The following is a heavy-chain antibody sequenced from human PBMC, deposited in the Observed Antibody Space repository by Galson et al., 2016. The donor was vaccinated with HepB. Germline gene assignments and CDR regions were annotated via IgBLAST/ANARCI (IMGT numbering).Heavy chain of an antibody. J-gene: IGHJ4*02. V-gene: IGHV3-74*01. CDR3: VRGTIGGYGIDY. CDR1: GFTFSSYW. CDR2: INGDGNYA. Sequence: SLRLSCAASGFTFSSYWMHWVRQAPGKGLVWVSRINGDGNYADYADSVKGRFSISRDNAKNTLYLQMNSLRADDTAVYHWVRGTIGGYGIDYLGQGTLVTVSS. D-gene: IGHD6-19*01.